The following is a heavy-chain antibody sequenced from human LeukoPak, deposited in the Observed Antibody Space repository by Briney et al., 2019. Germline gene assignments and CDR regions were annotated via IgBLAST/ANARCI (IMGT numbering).Heavy chain of an antibody. Sequence: ASVKVSCKASGYTFTSYGISWVRQAPGQGLEWMGWISAYNGNTNYAQKLQGRFTMSTDTSTSTAYMELRSLRSDDTAVYYCSRIYGSGFVVLYYFDYWGQGTLVTVSS. CDR2: ISAYNGNT. V-gene: IGHV1-18*04. CDR3: SRIYGSGFVVLYYFDY. CDR1: GYTFTSYG. J-gene: IGHJ4*02. D-gene: IGHD3-10*01.